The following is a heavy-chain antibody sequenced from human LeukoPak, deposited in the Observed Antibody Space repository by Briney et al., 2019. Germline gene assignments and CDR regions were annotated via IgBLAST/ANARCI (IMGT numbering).Heavy chain of an antibody. D-gene: IGHD3-22*01. V-gene: IGHV3-23*01. CDR3: AKWGYYYDSSGPGAFDI. CDR1: GFIFSNYG. J-gene: IGHJ3*02. CDR2: ISASGSAT. Sequence: GGSLRLSCAASGFIFSNYGMNWVRQAPGKGLEWVAAISASGSATSYADSVRGRFTVSRDNSKNTVYLQMNSLRAEDTAVYYCAKWGYYYDSSGPGAFDIWGQGTMVTVSS.